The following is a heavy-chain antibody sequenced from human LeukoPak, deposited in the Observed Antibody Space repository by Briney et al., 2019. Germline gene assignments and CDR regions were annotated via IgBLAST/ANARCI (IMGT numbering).Heavy chain of an antibody. J-gene: IGHJ5*02. CDR2: INHSGST. D-gene: IGHD6-25*01. CDR3: ARRTTLNYSSGRPAHGGGDWFDP. Sequence: SETLSLTCAVYGGSFSGYYWSWIRRPPGKGLEWIGEINHSGSTNYNLSLKSRVTISVDTSKNQFSLKLSSVTAADTAGYYCARRTTLNYSSGRPAHGGGDWFDPWGKGTLVTVSS. CDR1: GGSFSGYY. V-gene: IGHV4-34*01.